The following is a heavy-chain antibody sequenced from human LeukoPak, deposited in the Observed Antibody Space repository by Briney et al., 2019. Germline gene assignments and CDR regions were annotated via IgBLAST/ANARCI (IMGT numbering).Heavy chain of an antibody. V-gene: IGHV1-69*13. D-gene: IGHD3-9*01. J-gene: IGHJ6*03. CDR3: AGKADYDILTGYRPGYYYYYMDV. Sequence: VKVSCKASGYTFTSYDINWVRHAPGQGLEWMGGIIPIFGTANYAQKFQGRVTITADESTSTAYMELSSLRSEDAAVYYCAGKADYDILTGYRPGYYYYYMDVWGKGTTVTISS. CDR2: IIPIFGTA. CDR1: GYTFTSYD.